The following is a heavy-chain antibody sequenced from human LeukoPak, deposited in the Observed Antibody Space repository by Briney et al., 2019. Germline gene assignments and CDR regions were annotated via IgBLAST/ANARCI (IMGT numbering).Heavy chain of an antibody. CDR3: ASPWGARTY. CDR1: GGSISSGSYY. Sequence: SQTLSLTCTVSGGSISSGSYYWSWIRQPAGKGLEWIGRIYTSGSTNYNPSLKSRVTISVDTSKNQFSLKLSSVTAADTAVYYCASPWGARTYWGQGTLVTVSS. V-gene: IGHV4-61*02. J-gene: IGHJ4*02. CDR2: IYTSGST. D-gene: IGHD7-27*01.